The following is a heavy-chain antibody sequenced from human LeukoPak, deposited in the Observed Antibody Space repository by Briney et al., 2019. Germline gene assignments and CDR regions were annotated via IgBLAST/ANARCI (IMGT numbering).Heavy chain of an antibody. Sequence: GGSLRLSCAASGFTFSGYSMNWVRQAPGKGPEWLSYISSNSATIYYADSVKGRFTISRDNAKNSLYLQMNSLRAEDTAVYYCARGDFDYWGQGTLVTVSS. CDR3: ARGDFDY. CDR1: GFTFSGYS. V-gene: IGHV3-48*01. J-gene: IGHJ4*02. D-gene: IGHD3-16*01. CDR2: ISSNSATI.